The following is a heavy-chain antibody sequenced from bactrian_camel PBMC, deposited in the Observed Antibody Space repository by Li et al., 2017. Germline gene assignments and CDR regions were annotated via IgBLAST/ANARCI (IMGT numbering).Heavy chain of an antibody. J-gene: IGHJ4*01. CDR1: GNTYVGNC. V-gene: IGHV3S54*01. CDR2: IYTGIGNT. Sequence: QLVESGGGAVQAGGSLRLSCAASGNTYVGNCMGWFRQAPGKEREGVARIYTGIGNTYYADSVKDRFTVSRDNAKDTLYLQMNSLKSEDTAYYYCARHSDYAFDYWGQGTQVTVS. CDR3: ARHSDYAFDY. D-gene: IGHD2*01.